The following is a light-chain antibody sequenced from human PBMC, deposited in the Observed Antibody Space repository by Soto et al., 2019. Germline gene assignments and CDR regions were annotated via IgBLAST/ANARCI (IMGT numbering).Light chain of an antibody. CDR2: DAS. Sequence: EIVLTQSPATLSLSPGDRAILSCRASQSVSSYLAWYQQKPGQAPRLLIYDASNRATGIPARFSCSGSGTDFTLTISSLQPEDFSTYSSLQHSSIPPTFGQGTKVDIK. CDR1: QSVSSY. V-gene: IGKV3-11*01. J-gene: IGKJ1*01. CDR3: LQHSSIPPT.